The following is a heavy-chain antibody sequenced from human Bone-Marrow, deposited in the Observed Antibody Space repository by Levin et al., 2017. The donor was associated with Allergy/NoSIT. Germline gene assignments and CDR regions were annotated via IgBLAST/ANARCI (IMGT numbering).Heavy chain of an antibody. CDR3: ARHHSGKDYFDF. CDR1: GYSFTKNW. CDR2: IHPRDSDT. J-gene: IGHJ4*02. V-gene: IGHV5-51*01. D-gene: IGHD5-12*01. Sequence: ASVKVSCQGSGYSFTKNWIAWVRQMPGKGLEWMGVIHPRDSDTTYSPSFQGQVNISADKSIDAAYLQWSSLKASDTATYYCARHHSGKDYFDFWGQGTQVTVSS.